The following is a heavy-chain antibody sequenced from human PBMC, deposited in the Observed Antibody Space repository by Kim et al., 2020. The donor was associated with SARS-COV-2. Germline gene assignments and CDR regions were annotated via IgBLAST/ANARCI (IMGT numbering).Heavy chain of an antibody. CDR1: GYTFTSYD. CDR2: MNPNSGNT. D-gene: IGHD3-22*01. Sequence: ASVKVSCKASGYTFTSYDINWVRQATGQGLEWMGWMNPNSGNTGYAQKFQGRVTMTRNTSISTAYMELSSLRSEDTAVYYCARGLMRRYYYDSSGNDGFDPWGQGTLVTVSS. J-gene: IGHJ5*02. CDR3: ARGLMRRYYYDSSGNDGFDP. V-gene: IGHV1-8*01.